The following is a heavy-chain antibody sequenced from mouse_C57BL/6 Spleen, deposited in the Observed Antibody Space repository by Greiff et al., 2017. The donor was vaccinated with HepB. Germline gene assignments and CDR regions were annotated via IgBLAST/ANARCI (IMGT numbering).Heavy chain of an antibody. V-gene: IGHV5-4*03. D-gene: IGHD4-1*02. CDR1: GFTFSSYA. CDR2: ISDGGSYT. CDR3: ARATTGTWFAY. J-gene: IGHJ3*01. Sequence: EVKVEESGGGLVKPGGSLKLSCAASGFTFSSYAMSWVRQTPEKRLEWVATISDGGSYTYYPDNVKGRFTISRDNAKNNLYLQMSHLKSEDTAMYYCARATTGTWFAYWGQGTLVTVSA.